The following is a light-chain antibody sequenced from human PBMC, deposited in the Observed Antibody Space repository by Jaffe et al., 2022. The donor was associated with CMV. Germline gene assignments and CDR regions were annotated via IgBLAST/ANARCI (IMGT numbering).Light chain of an antibody. Sequence: EIVLTQSPGTLSLSPGDRATLSCRASQSFSSNYLAWYQQKPGQAPRLLIYGASSRATGIPDRFSGSGSGADFTLTISRLEPEDFAVYYCQQYDYSFTFGPGTKVEI. CDR2: GAS. CDR3: QQYDYSFT. V-gene: IGKV3-20*01. CDR1: QSFSSNY. J-gene: IGKJ3*01.